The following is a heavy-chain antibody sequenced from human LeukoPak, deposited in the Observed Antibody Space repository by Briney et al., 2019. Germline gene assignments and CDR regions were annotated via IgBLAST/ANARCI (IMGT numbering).Heavy chain of an antibody. Sequence: SETLSLTCTVSGDSLSSHYWSWIRQPPGKGLEWIGYIYGSGRTHYDPSLRSRVTISEDTSKNQFSLKLTSVTAADTAVYYCARNVGWYSHDSWGQGTLVTVSS. J-gene: IGHJ4*02. CDR1: GDSLSSHY. CDR3: ARNVGWYSHDS. CDR2: IYGSGRT. D-gene: IGHD6-19*01. V-gene: IGHV4-59*08.